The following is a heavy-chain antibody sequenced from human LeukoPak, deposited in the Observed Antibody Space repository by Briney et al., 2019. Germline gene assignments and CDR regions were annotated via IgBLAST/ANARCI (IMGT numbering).Heavy chain of an antibody. Sequence: PVGSLRLSCAASGFTFSSYSMNWVRQAPGKGLEWVSSISSSSSYIHYADSVKGRFTISRDNAKNSLYLQMNSLRAEDTAVYYCARDGLLLPPSYYWGQGTLVTVSS. V-gene: IGHV3-21*01. D-gene: IGHD3-22*01. CDR1: GFTFSSYS. CDR3: ARDGLLLPPSYY. CDR2: ISSSSSYI. J-gene: IGHJ4*02.